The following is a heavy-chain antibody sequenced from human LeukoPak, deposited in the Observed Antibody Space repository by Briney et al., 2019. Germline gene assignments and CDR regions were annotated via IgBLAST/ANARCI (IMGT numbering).Heavy chain of an antibody. V-gene: IGHV6-1*01. Sequence: SQTLSLTCAISGDSVSRTSAAWNWIRQSPSRGLEWLGRTYYRSEWYYEYAVSVRSRITINPETSKNQFSLQLTSVTPEDTAVYFCAGDRGYGGDFDYWGQGILVTVSS. CDR3: AGDRGYGGDFDY. J-gene: IGHJ4*02. CDR1: GDSVSRTSAA. CDR2: TYYRSEWYY. D-gene: IGHD5-12*01.